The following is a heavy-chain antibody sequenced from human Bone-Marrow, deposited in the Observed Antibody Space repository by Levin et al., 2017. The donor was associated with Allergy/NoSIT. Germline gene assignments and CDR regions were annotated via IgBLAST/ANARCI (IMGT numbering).Heavy chain of an antibody. CDR3: AREGDSGSVFDY. V-gene: IGHV3-66*01. CDR2: IYSGGST. Sequence: GGSLRLSCAASGFTVSSNYMTWVRQAPGKGLEWVSVIYSGGSTYYADSVKGRFTISRDNSKNTLYLQMNSLRAEDTGVYFCAREGDSGSVFDYWGQGTLVTVSS. J-gene: IGHJ4*02. D-gene: IGHD5-12*01. CDR1: GFTVSSNY.